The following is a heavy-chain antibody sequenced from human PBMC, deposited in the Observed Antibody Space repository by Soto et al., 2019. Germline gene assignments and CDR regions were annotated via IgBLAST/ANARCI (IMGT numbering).Heavy chain of an antibody. CDR1: GFTFSSYW. CDR3: ARVKLDARTGHSDY. J-gene: IGHJ4*02. D-gene: IGHD1-26*01. CDR2: IKQDGSEK. V-gene: IGHV3-7*03. Sequence: GGSLRLSCAASGFTFSSYWMSWVRQAPGKGLEWVSNIKQDGSEKYYVDSVKGRFTISRDNAKNSLYLQMNSLRAEDPAVYYCARVKLDARTGHSDYWGQGTLVTVSS.